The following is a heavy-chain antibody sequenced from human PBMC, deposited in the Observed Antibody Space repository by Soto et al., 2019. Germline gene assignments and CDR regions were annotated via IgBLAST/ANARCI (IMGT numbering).Heavy chain of an antibody. CDR2: ITSSGGGT. Sequence: EVEVLESGGGLVQPGGSLRLSCPASGFTFSAYVMSWVRQAPGKGLEWVSSITSSGGGTYYADSVKGRFTVSRDNSKNTVYLQMNSLRDEDTAVYYCAKLTAAWGQGTLVTVSS. J-gene: IGHJ4*02. V-gene: IGHV3-23*01. D-gene: IGHD6-13*01. CDR1: GFTFSAYV. CDR3: AKLTAA.